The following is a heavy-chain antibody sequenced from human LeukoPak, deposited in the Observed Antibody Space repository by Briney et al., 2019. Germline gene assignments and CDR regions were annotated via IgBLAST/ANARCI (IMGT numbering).Heavy chain of an antibody. CDR3: AKWKYSNSGIDDY. D-gene: IGHD6-6*01. CDR1: GFTFSSYA. J-gene: IGHJ4*02. Sequence: GGSLRLSCSASGFTFSSYAMHWVRQAPGKGLECVSALTGDGGRTYYADSVKGRFTISRDNSKNTLYLQMSSLRVEDTAVYYCAKWKYSNSGIDDYWGQGTLVTVSS. V-gene: IGHV3-64D*06. CDR2: LTGDGGRT.